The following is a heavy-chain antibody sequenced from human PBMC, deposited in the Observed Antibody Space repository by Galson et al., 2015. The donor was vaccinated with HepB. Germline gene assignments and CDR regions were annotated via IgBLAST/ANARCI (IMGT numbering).Heavy chain of an antibody. CDR2: IYPGDSDT. J-gene: IGHJ4*02. CDR1: GYSFTSYW. CDR3: ARLIGAGYCSSTSCYEDY. D-gene: IGHD2-2*01. Sequence: QSGAEVKKPGESLKISCKGSGYSFTSYWIGWVRQMPGKGLEWMGIIYPGDSDTRYSPSFQGQVTISADKSISTAYLQWSSLKASDTAMYYCARLIGAGYCSSTSCYEDYWGQGTLVTVSS. V-gene: IGHV5-51*03.